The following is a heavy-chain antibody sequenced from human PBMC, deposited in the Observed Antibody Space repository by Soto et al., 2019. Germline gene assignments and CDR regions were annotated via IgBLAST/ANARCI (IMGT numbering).Heavy chain of an antibody. J-gene: IGHJ6*02. CDR1: GGTFSSYA. Sequence: SVKVSCKASGGTFSSYAISWVRQAPGQGLEWMGGIIPIFGTANYAQKFQGRVTITRDTSASTAYMELSSLRSEDTAVYYCASSYSNYALIDYYYYGMDVWGQGTTVTVSS. CDR2: IIPIFGTA. V-gene: IGHV1-69*05. CDR3: ASSYSNYALIDYYYYGMDV. D-gene: IGHD4-4*01.